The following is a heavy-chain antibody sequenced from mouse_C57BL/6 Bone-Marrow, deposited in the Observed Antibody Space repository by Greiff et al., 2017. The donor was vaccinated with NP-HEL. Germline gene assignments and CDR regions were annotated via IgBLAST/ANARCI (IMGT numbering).Heavy chain of an antibody. V-gene: IGHV1-53*01. D-gene: IGHD4-1*01. CDR1: GYTFTSYW. CDR2: INPSNGGT. Sequence: VQLQQPGTELVKPGASVKLSCKASGYTFTSYWMHWVKQRPGQGLEWIGNINPSNGGTNYNEKFKRKATLTVDKSSSTAYMQLSSLTSEDSAVYYCARLSRGLGDWYFDVWGTGTTVTVSS. J-gene: IGHJ1*03. CDR3: ARLSRGLGDWYFDV.